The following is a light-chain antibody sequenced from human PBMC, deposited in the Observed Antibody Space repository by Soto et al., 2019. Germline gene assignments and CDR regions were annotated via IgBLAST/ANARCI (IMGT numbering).Light chain of an antibody. CDR3: YTYAGGSTYL. Sequence: QSELTQAAYVSGSPGQSITISCTGTSIDVGSYSLLSWYQHHPGKAPKLIIYEDIKGPSGVSNRFSGSKSGNTASLRISGLQAEDEADYYCYTYAGGSTYLFGTGTKVTVL. CDR1: SIDVGSYSL. V-gene: IGLV2-23*01. J-gene: IGLJ1*01. CDR2: EDI.